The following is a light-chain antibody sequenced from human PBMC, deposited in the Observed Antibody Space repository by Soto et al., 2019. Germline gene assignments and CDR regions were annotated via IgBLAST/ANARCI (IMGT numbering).Light chain of an antibody. Sequence: EIVLTQSPGTLSLSPGERATLSCRASQSVSSNYLAWYQQKPGQAPRLLIYGASSSATGIPDRFSGSGSGTDFTLTISRLEPEDFAVFYCQQYGSSPETFGQGTKVEIK. CDR2: GAS. J-gene: IGKJ1*01. CDR1: QSVSSNY. CDR3: QQYGSSPET. V-gene: IGKV3-20*01.